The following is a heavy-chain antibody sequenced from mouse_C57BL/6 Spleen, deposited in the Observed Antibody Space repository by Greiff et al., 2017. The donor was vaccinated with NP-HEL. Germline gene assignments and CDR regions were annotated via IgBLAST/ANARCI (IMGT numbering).Heavy chain of an antibody. CDR1: GFTFSSYA. J-gene: IGHJ1*03. D-gene: IGHD1-1*01. V-gene: IGHV5-4*01. CDR3: ASDHYYGSSYVGYFDV. CDR2: ISDGGSYT. Sequence: EVHLVESGGGLVKPGGSLKLSCAASGFTFSSYAMSWVRQTPEKRLEWVATISDGGSYTYYPDNVKGRFTISRDNAKNNLYLQMSHLKSEDTAMYYGASDHYYGSSYVGYFDVWGTGTTVTVSS.